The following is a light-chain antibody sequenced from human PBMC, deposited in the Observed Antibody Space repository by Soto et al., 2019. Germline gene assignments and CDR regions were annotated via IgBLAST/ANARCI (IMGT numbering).Light chain of an antibody. V-gene: IGKV3-15*01. Sequence: EIVMTQSPATLSVSPGERATLSCRASQSVSSNLAWYQQKPGQAPRLLIYGASTRATGIPARFSGSGSRTEFTLTISSLQSEYFAVYYCQQYNNWGTFGQGTKVEIK. CDR1: QSVSSN. CDR3: QQYNNWGT. CDR2: GAS. J-gene: IGKJ1*01.